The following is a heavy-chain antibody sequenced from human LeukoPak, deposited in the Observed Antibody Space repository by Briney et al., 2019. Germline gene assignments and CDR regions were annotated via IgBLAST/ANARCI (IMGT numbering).Heavy chain of an antibody. V-gene: IGHV4-31*03. CDR2: IYCSGST. Sequence: SQTLSLTCTVSGGSISSGGYYWSWIRQHPGKGLEWIGYIYCSGSTYYNPSLKSRVTISVDTSKNQSSLKLSSVTAADTAVYYCAREGSGSYYFDYWGQGTLVTVSS. CDR3: AREGSGSYYFDY. D-gene: IGHD5-12*01. CDR1: GGSISSGGYY. J-gene: IGHJ4*02.